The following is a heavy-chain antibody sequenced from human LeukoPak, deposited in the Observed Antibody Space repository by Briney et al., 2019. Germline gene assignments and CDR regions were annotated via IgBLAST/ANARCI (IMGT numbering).Heavy chain of an antibody. CDR1: GFTFTSYS. D-gene: IGHD2-2*01. V-gene: IGHV3-48*01. J-gene: IGHJ4*02. CDR3: ARDFRSTSRYFDY. CDR2: ISGDISTI. Sequence: GGSLRLSCAASGFTFTSYSMDWVRQAPGKGLEWVSYISGDISTIYYADSVKGRFTVSRDNAKNSLYLQMNSLRAEDTAVYYCARDFRSTSRYFDYWGQGTLVTVSS.